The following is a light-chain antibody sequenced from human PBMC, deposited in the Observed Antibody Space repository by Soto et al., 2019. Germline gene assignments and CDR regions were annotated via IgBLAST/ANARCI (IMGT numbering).Light chain of an antibody. Sequence: DIVMTQSPLSMPVTPGEPASISCRSSQSLLNRNGQNCLAWYLQKPGQSPQLLIHMGFIRASGVPDRFSGSGSGTYFTLTISRVEAEDVGVYYCMQALESPPTFGGGPNLEIK. CDR2: MGF. CDR1: QSLLNRNGQNC. CDR3: MQALESPPT. J-gene: IGKJ4*01. V-gene: IGKV2-28*01.